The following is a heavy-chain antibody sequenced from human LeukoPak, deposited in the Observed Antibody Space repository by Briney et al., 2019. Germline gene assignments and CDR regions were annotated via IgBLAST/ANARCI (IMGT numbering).Heavy chain of an antibody. CDR3: ARQYSSNLYYFDY. CDR1: GYSFTSYW. J-gene: IGHJ4*02. CDR2: IYPGDSDT. D-gene: IGHD6-13*01. Sequence: GESLQISCQGSGYSFTSYWIGWVRQMPGKGLEWMGIIYPGDSDTRYSPSFQGQVTISADKSISTAYLQWSSLKASDTAMYYCARQYSSNLYYFDYWGQGTLVTVSS. V-gene: IGHV5-51*01.